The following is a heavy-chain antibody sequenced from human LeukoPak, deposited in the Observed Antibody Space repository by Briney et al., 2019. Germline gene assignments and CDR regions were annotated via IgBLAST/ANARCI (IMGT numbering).Heavy chain of an antibody. D-gene: IGHD3-10*01. J-gene: IGHJ4*02. CDR1: GFTFSSYW. CDR2: INTDGTST. CDR3: ARSGPTVLWSKYFDY. V-gene: IGHV3-74*01. Sequence: GGSLRLSCAASGFTFSSYWMNWVRHAPGEGLVWVSRINTDGTSTRDADSVQGRFTISRDNSKNTLFLRMDNLRADDTATYYCARSGPTVLWSKYFDYWGQGALVTVSS.